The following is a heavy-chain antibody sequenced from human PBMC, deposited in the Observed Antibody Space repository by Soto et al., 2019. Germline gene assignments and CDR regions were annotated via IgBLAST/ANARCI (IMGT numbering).Heavy chain of an antibody. CDR3: ATDFRGSGWHELFDY. V-gene: IGHV1-24*01. CDR2: FDPEDGET. Sequence: ASLKVSGWASGDTFTIYYMHFVRRAPGKGREWMGGFDPEDGETIYAQNFQGRVTMTEDTATDTAYMELSSLRSEDTAVYYCATDFRGSGWHELFDYWGQGTLVTVSS. J-gene: IGHJ4*02. CDR1: GDTFTIYY. D-gene: IGHD6-19*01.